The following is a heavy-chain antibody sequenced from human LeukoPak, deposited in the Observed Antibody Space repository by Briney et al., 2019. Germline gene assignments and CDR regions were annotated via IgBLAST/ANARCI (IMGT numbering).Heavy chain of an antibody. CDR2: TNWNGART. CDR3: AELGITMIGGV. CDR1: GFTFDDYG. Sequence: PGGSLRLSCAASGFTFDDYGMSWVRQAPGKGLEWVSGTNWNGARTGYADSVKGRFIISRDNAKNSLYLQMNSLRAEDTAVYYCAELGITMIGGVWGKGTTVTISS. J-gene: IGHJ6*04. D-gene: IGHD3-10*02. V-gene: IGHV3-20*04.